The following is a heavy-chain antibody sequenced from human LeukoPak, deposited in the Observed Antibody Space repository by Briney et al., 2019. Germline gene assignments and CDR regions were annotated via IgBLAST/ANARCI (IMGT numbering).Heavy chain of an antibody. CDR1: GGSFSGYY. J-gene: IGHJ4*02. D-gene: IGHD1-26*01. CDR3: AREDGSSFDY. CDR2: INHSGST. Sequence: SETLSLTCAVYGGSFSGYYWSWIRQPPVKGLEWIGEINHSGSTNYNPSLKSRVTISVDTSKNQFSLKLSSVTAADTAVYYCAREDGSSFDYWGQGTLVTVSS. V-gene: IGHV4-34*01.